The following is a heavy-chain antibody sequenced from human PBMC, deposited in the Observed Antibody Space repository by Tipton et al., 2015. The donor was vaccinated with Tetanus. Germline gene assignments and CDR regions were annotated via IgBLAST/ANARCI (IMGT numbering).Heavy chain of an antibody. CDR1: GFTFSGSA. Sequence: LRLSCAASGFTFSGSAIHWVRQPPGKGLEWIGEINRSGITNYNPSLKSRVTLSVGTSKTHFSLNLSSVTAADTAVYFCARGRADLGSGTYQNYFDYWGQGTLVTVSS. J-gene: IGHJ4*02. V-gene: IGHV4-34*01. CDR3: ARGRADLGSGTYQNYFDY. D-gene: IGHD3-10*01. CDR2: INRSGIT.